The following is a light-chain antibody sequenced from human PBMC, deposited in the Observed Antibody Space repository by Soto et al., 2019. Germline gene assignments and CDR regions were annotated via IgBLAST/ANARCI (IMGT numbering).Light chain of an antibody. Sequence: DVVLTQSPLSLPVTIGQPASISCTSSQSLVYSDGNTFLSWFHQRPGQSPRRLIYKVSNRGSGVPDRFSGSGSGSDFTLKISSVEAEDVGIYYCMQSTHWPHTFGQGTKLEI. J-gene: IGKJ2*01. V-gene: IGKV2-30*01. CDR2: KVS. CDR3: MQSTHWPHT. CDR1: QSLVYSDGNTF.